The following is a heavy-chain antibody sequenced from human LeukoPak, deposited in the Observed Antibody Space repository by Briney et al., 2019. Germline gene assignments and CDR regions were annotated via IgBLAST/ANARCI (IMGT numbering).Heavy chain of an antibody. V-gene: IGHV5-51*01. D-gene: IGHD6-19*01. CDR1: GYSFTSYW. CDR3: ARPYSSGWYEGYYFDY. J-gene: IGHJ4*02. Sequence: GESLKISCKGSGYSFTSYWIGWVRQMPGKGLEWMGIIYPGDSDTRYSPSFQGQVTISADKSISTAYLQWSSLKASDTAMYYCARPYSSGWYEGYYFDYWGQGTLVTASS. CDR2: IYPGDSDT.